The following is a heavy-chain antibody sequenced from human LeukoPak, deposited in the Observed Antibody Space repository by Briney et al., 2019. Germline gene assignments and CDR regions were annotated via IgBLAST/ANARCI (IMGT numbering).Heavy chain of an antibody. CDR2: ITPIFRTA. J-gene: IGHJ6*02. V-gene: IGHV1-69*01. CDR1: GATLRSYA. CDR3: ARDSRPAYYHYGMDV. D-gene: IGHD2-2*01. Sequence: SGMGSCKASGATLRSYAISWVRQAGGPGIAWMGGITPIFRTAHYAQKFQARVTTTADESTSTASMELSSLRSDDTAVYYCARDSRPAYYHYGMDVWGQGTTVTVSS.